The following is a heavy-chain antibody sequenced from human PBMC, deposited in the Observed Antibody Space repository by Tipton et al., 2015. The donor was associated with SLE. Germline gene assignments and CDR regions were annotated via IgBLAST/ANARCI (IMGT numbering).Heavy chain of an antibody. V-gene: IGHV1-8*01. Sequence: QLVQSGPEVKKPGASVKVSCKASGYTFASYDINWVRQATGQGLEWMGWVNPNSGNTAYAQKFQGRVTMTRDTSISTAYMELSSLTSEDTAVYYCARRAVAGYFASWGQGTLVTVSS. J-gene: IGHJ4*02. CDR1: GYTFASYD. D-gene: IGHD6-19*01. CDR3: ARRAVAGYFAS. CDR2: VNPNSGNT.